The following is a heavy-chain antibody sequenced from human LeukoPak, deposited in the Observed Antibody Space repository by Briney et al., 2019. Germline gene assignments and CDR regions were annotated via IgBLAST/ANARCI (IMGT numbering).Heavy chain of an antibody. Sequence: PGRSLRLSCAASGFTFSSYGMHWVRQAPGKGLEWVAVIWYDGSNKYYADSVKGRFTISRDNSKNTLYLQMNSLRAEDTAVYYCAKVGDHDYGDYFVYWGQGTLVTVSS. V-gene: IGHV3-33*06. CDR1: GFTFSSYG. CDR3: AKVGDHDYGDYFVY. CDR2: IWYDGSNK. J-gene: IGHJ4*02. D-gene: IGHD4-17*01.